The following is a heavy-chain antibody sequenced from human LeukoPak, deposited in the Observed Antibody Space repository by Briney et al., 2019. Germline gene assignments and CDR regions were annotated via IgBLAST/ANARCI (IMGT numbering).Heavy chain of an antibody. CDR3: ARSGAAREVVLYYFDY. CDR2: ISDDGVKK. V-gene: IGHV3-30-3*01. D-gene: IGHD6-25*01. CDR1: RFTFSSYY. Sequence: QPGRSLRLSCAASRFTFSSYYMYWVRQAPGKGLEWVAFISDDGVKKYYADSVKGRFSISRDNYKNTLYLQMNSLRAEDTAVYYCARSGAAREVVLYYFDYWGQGTLVTVSS. J-gene: IGHJ4*02.